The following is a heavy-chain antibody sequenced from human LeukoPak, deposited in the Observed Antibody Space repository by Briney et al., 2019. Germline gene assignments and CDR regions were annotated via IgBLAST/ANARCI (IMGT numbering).Heavy chain of an antibody. V-gene: IGHV3-23*01. CDR1: GFTFSTYA. CDR3: ARDEGVYGGNTDDY. D-gene: IGHD4-23*01. CDR2: ISGSGGGT. Sequence: PGGSLRLSCAASGFTFSTYAMSWVRQAAGKGLEWVSLISGSGGGTYYADSVKGRFTISRDNSKNTLYLQLNSLRVEDTAVYYCARDEGVYGGNTDDYWGQGTLVTVSS. J-gene: IGHJ4*02.